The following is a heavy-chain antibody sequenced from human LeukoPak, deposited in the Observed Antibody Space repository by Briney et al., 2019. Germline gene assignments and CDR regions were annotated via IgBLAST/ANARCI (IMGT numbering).Heavy chain of an antibody. D-gene: IGHD2-15*01. V-gene: IGHV1-69*06. Sequence: ASVKVSCKASGGTFSSYAISWVRQAPGQGLEWMGGIIPIFGTANYAQKFQGRVTITADKSTSTAYMELSSLRSEDTAVYYCSVYCSGGSCFVMPTGGVDYWGQGTLVTVSS. CDR3: SVYCSGGSCFVMPTGGVDY. J-gene: IGHJ4*02. CDR2: IIPIFGTA. CDR1: GGTFSSYA.